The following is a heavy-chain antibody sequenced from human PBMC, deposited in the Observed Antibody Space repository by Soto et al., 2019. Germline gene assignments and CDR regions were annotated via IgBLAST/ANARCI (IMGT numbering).Heavy chain of an antibody. D-gene: IGHD6-6*01. CDR2: IYYSGST. J-gene: IGHJ4*02. V-gene: IGHV4-39*07. Sequence: PSETLSLTCTVSGGSISSSSYYWGWIRQPPGKGLEWIGSIYYSGSTYYNPSLKSRVTISVDTSKNQFSLKLSSVTAADTAVYYCARGRLLSIAARVPLYYFDYWGQGTLVTVSS. CDR1: GGSISSSSYY. CDR3: ARGRLLSIAARVPLYYFDY.